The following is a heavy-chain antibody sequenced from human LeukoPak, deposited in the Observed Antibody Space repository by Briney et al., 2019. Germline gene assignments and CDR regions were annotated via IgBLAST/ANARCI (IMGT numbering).Heavy chain of an antibody. CDR2: IYSGGST. CDR1: GFTVSSNY. J-gene: IGHJ4*02. Sequence: GGSLRLSCAASGFTVSSNYMSWVRQAPGKGLEWVSVIYSGGSTYYADSVKGRFTISRDNYKNTLYLQMNSLRAEDTAMYYCARTEYYYDRSGYRPFDYWGQGTLVTVSS. CDR3: ARTEYYYDRSGYRPFDY. D-gene: IGHD3-22*01. V-gene: IGHV3-53*01.